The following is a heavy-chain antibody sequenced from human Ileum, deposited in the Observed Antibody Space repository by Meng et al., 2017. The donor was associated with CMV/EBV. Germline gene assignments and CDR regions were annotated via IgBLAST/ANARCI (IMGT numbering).Heavy chain of an antibody. J-gene: IGHJ3*02. D-gene: IGHD3-3*01. CDR3: ARSYYDFWSGYHIDAFDI. Sequence: GESLKISCAASGFTFSSYWMHWVRQAPGKGLVWVSRINSDGSSTSYADSVKGRFTISRDNAKNTLYLQRNSLRAEDTAVYYCARSYYDFWSGYHIDAFDIWGQGTMVTVSS. V-gene: IGHV3-74*01. CDR1: GFTFSSYW. CDR2: INSDGSST.